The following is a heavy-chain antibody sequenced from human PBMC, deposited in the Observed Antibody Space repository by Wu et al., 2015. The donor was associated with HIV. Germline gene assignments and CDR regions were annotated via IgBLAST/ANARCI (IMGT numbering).Heavy chain of an antibody. V-gene: IGHV1-69*05. CDR3: ARVVPTNYGDSGGAYFDY. CDR2: IIPIFGTA. Sequence: QVQLVQSGAEVKKPGSSVKVSCKASGGTFSSYAISWVRQAPGQGLEWMGGIIPIFGTANYAQKFQGRVTITTDESTSTAYMELRSLTSDDTAMYFCARVVPTNYGDSGGAYFDYWGQGTLVTVSS. CDR1: GGTFSSYA. J-gene: IGHJ4*02. D-gene: IGHD4-17*01.